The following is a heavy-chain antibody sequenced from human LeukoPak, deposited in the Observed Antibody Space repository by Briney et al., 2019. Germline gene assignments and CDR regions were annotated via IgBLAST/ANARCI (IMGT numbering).Heavy chain of an antibody. CDR2: IIPILGIA. D-gene: IGHD2/OR15-2a*01. J-gene: IGHJ3*02. Sequence: SVKVSCKASGGTFSSYAISWVRQAPGQGLEWMGRIIPILGIANYAQKFQGRVTITADKSTSTAYMELSSLRSEDTAVYYCAAGSTSNAFDIWGQGTMVTVSS. V-gene: IGHV1-69*04. CDR1: GGTFSSYA. CDR3: AAGSTSNAFDI.